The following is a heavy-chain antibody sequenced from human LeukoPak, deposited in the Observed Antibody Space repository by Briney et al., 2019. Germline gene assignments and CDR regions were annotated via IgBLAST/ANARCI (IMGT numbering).Heavy chain of an antibody. CDR2: ISGSGGST. Sequence: GGSLRLSCAASGFTFSSYAMSWVRQAPGKGLEWVSAISGSGGSTYYADSVKGRFTISRDNSKNTLYLQMNSLRAEDTAVYYCAKGGEGYYDSSGYYFFDYWGQGTLVTVSS. J-gene: IGHJ4*02. V-gene: IGHV3-23*01. CDR3: AKGGEGYYDSSGYYFFDY. D-gene: IGHD3-22*01. CDR1: GFTFSSYA.